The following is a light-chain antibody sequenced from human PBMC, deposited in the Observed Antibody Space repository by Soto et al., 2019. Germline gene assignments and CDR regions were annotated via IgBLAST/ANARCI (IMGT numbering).Light chain of an antibody. V-gene: IGKV3-20*01. CDR2: AAS. CDR3: QQYGSSPLA. Sequence: EIVMTQSPGTLSSSPGERATLSCRASQSVSSSYLAWYQQKPDQAPRLLIYAASSRATGIPDRFSGSGSGTDFTLTISRLEPEDFAVYYCQQYGSSPLAFGQGTRLEIK. J-gene: IGKJ5*01. CDR1: QSVSSSY.